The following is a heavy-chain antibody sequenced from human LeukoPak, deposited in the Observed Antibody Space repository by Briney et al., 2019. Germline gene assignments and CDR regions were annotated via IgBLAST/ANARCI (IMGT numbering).Heavy chain of an antibody. Sequence: SETLSLTCAVYGGSFSGYYWSWIRQPPGKGLEWIGEINHSGSTNYNPSLKSRVTISVDTSKNQFSLKLSSVTAVDTAVYYCARVFDSGSQAYFYYMDVWGKGTTVTIFS. D-gene: IGHD3-10*01. CDR3: ARVFDSGSQAYFYYMDV. CDR1: GGSFSGYY. CDR2: INHSGST. V-gene: IGHV4-34*01. J-gene: IGHJ6*03.